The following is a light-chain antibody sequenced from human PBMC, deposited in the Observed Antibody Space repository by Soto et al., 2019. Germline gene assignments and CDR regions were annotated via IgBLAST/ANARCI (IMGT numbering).Light chain of an antibody. V-gene: IGLV2-14*03. J-gene: IGLJ2*01. Sequence: QSVLTQPASVSGSPGQSITISCTGTSSDVGGYNFVSWYQHHPAKAPKLMIYDVSNRPSGLSNRFSGSKSGNTASLTISGLQAEEEAHYYCSSFTSSDTLVVFGGETKVT. CDR2: DVS. CDR3: SSFTSSDTLVV. CDR1: SSDVGGYNF.